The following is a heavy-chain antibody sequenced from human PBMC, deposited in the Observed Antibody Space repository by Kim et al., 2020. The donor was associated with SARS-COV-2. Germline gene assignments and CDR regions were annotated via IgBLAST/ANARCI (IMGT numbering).Heavy chain of an antibody. Sequence: GGSLRLSCAASGFTFSSYGMHWVRQAPGKGLEWVAVISYDGSNKYYADSVKGRFTISRDNSKNTLYLQMNSLRAEDTAVYYCAKDSRWFDPWGQGTLVTVSS. CDR2: ISYDGSNK. CDR1: GFTFSSYG. CDR3: AKDSRWFDP. V-gene: IGHV3-30*18. J-gene: IGHJ5*02.